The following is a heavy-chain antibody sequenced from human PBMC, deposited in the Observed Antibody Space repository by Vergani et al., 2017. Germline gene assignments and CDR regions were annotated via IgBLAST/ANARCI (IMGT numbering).Heavy chain of an antibody. CDR2: IDHTGRP. V-gene: IGHV4-34*01. D-gene: IGHD4-11*01. Sequence: QVQLQQWGGGLLKPSETLSLTCVVNGGSFTSYHWTWIRQSPGEGLEWVGDIDHTGRPDYNPSVKSRLTMSVEKSRNQFSLTLNSVTATDTAIYFCASVNTETNGHHYHFYHLYVWVQRTAVTVS. J-gene: IGHJ6*02. CDR3: ASVNTETNGHHYHFYHLYV. CDR1: GGSFTSYH.